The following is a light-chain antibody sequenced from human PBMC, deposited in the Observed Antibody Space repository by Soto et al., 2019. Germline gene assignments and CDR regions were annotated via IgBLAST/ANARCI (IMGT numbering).Light chain of an antibody. CDR1: QSVSSSY. V-gene: IGKV3-20*01. CDR3: QQYGRSPTYT. J-gene: IGKJ2*01. CDR2: GAS. Sequence: EIVLTQSPDTLSLSPGERATLSCRASQSVSSSYLAWYQQKPGQAPRLLIVGASTRATDIPDRFSGSGSGTYFTLNISRLEPEDFAVYYCQQYGRSPTYTFGQGTKLEIK.